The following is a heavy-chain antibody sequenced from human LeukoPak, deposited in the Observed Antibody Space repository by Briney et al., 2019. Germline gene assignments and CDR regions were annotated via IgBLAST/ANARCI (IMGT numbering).Heavy chain of an antibody. CDR3: ARDLRPLLLWFGEFEYYYYYYGMDV. J-gene: IGHJ6*04. D-gene: IGHD3-10*01. Sequence: GASVKVSCKASGGTFSSYAISWVRQAPGQGLEWXXGIIPIFGTANYAQKFQGRVTITADKSTSTAYMELSSLRSEDTAVYYCARDLRPLLLWFGEFEYYYYYYGMDVWGKGTTVTVSS. V-gene: IGHV1-69*06. CDR1: GGTFSSYA. CDR2: IIPIFGTA.